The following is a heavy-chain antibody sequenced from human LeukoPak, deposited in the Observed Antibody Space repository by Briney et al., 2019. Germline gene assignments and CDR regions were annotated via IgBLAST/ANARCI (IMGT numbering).Heavy chain of an antibody. D-gene: IGHD3-16*01. CDR2: TTASGGRT. CDR1: GFTFSTYV. CDR3: ARAHDPNGGPTCF. Sequence: GGSLRLSCAVSGFTFSTYVMRWVSQAPGKGLEWLSATTASGGRTFYADSVKGRFTISRENSKNTLYLQMNSLRADVTAVYCCARAHDPNGGPTCFWGQGTLVTVSS. V-gene: IGHV3-23*01. J-gene: IGHJ4*02.